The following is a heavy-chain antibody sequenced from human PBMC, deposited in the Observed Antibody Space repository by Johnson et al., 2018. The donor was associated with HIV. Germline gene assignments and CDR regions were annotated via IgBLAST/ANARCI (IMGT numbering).Heavy chain of an antibody. CDR1: GFTFRSYA. J-gene: IGHJ3*02. Sequence: QVQLVESGGGVVQPGRSLRLSCAGSGFTFRSYAMQWVRQAPGKGLEWVAVISYDGSNKYYSDSIKGRYNISRDNSKNTWYVQMNSLRAEDAAVYYCAREEAYCGGDCYSAFDIWGQGTMVTVSS. D-gene: IGHD2-21*02. CDR3: AREEAYCGGDCYSAFDI. V-gene: IGHV3-30-3*01. CDR2: ISYDGSNK.